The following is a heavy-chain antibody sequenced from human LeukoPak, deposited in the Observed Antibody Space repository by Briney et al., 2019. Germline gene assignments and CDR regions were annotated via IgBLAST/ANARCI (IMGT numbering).Heavy chain of an antibody. CDR2: INHSGST. J-gene: IGHJ4*02. CDR1: GGSFSGYY. CDR3: ARGKTDLSYSSSSQGLDFDY. Sequence: SETLSLTCAVYGGSFSGYYWSWIRQPPGKGLEWIGEINHSGSTNYNPSLKSRVTISVDTSKNQFSLKLSSVTAADTAVYYCARGKTDLSYSSSSQGLDFDYWGQGTLVTVSS. D-gene: IGHD6-6*01. V-gene: IGHV4-34*01.